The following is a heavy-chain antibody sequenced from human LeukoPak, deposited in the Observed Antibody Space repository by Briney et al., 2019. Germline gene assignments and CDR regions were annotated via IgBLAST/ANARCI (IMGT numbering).Heavy chain of an antibody. V-gene: IGHV4-34*01. CDR3: ANLAVAGTFYYYYMDV. CDR2: INHSGST. D-gene: IGHD6-19*01. Sequence: PSETLSLTCAVYGGSFSGYYWSWIRQPPGKGLEWIGEINHSGSTNYNPSLKSRVTISVDTSKNQFSLKLNSVTAADTAVYYCANLAVAGTFYYYYMDVWGNGTTVTVSS. CDR1: GGSFSGYY. J-gene: IGHJ6*03.